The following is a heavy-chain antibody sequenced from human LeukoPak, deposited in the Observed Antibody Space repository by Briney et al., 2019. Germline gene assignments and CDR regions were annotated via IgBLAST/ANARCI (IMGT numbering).Heavy chain of an antibody. CDR3: ARPPSDY. V-gene: IGHV4-34*01. CDR2: INHSGST. CDR1: GGSFSGYY. Sequence: PSETLSLTCAVYGGSFSGYYWSWIRQPPGKGLEWIGEINHSGSTNYNPSLKSRVTISVDTSKNQFSLKLSSVTAAATAVYYCARPPSDYWGQGTLVTVSS. J-gene: IGHJ4*02.